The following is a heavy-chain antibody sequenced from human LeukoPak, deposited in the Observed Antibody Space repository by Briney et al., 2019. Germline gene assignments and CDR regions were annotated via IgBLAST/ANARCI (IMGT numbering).Heavy chain of an antibody. V-gene: IGHV1-46*01. Sequence: GASVKVSCKASGYTFTSYYIHLVRQAPGQGFEWMAIINPSDGSTTNSQKFQGRVTMTRDTSTSTVYMELSGLRSEDTALYYCARDKGISGCCFDIWGQGTMVIVSS. D-gene: IGHD6-19*01. CDR2: INPSDGST. CDR1: GYTFTSYY. J-gene: IGHJ3*02. CDR3: ARDKGISGCCFDI.